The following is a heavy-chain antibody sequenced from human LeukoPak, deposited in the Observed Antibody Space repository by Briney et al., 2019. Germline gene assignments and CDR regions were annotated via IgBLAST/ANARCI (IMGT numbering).Heavy chain of an antibody. CDR1: GGTFSSYA. Sequence: ASVKVSCKASGGTFSSYAISWVRQAPGQGLEWMGGIIPIFSTANYAQKFQGRVTITTDESTSTAYMELSSLRSEDTAVYYCARAYSSGWYLFNGPFDYWGQGTLVTVSS. J-gene: IGHJ4*02. D-gene: IGHD6-19*01. CDR2: IIPIFSTA. V-gene: IGHV1-69*05. CDR3: ARAYSSGWYLFNGPFDY.